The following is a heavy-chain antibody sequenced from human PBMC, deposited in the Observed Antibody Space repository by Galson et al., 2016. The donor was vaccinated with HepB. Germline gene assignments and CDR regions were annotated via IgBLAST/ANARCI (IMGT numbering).Heavy chain of an antibody. CDR2: ISASGGYI. D-gene: IGHD2-2*01. CDR1: GFTFSSCA. CDR3: AKDTACTSTSCPGFFDY. V-gene: IGHV3-23*01. J-gene: IGHJ4*02. Sequence: SLRLSCAASGFTFSSCAMSWVRQAPGKGLEWVSFISASGGYIRYADSVKGRFTISRDTSKNTLFLQMNSLRPEDTAVYFCAKDTACTSTSCPGFFDYWGQGTLVTVSS.